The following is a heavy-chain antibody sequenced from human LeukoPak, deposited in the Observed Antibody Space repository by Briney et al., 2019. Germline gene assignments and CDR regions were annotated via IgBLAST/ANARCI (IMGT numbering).Heavy chain of an antibody. Sequence: GGSLRLSCAASGFTFDDYAMHWVRQAPGKGLEWVSGISWNSGSIGYADSVKGRFTISRDNAKNSLYLQMNSLRAEDMALYYCAKARGIAVAGPLEYWGQGTLVTVSS. CDR3: AKARGIAVAGPLEY. J-gene: IGHJ4*02. CDR1: GFTFDDYA. D-gene: IGHD6-19*01. CDR2: ISWNSGSI. V-gene: IGHV3-9*03.